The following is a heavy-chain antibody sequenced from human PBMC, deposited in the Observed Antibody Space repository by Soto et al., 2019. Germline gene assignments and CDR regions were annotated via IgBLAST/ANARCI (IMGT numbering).Heavy chain of an antibody. D-gene: IGHD4-17*01. J-gene: IGHJ5*02. CDR3: AKEETTVTSEGCNWFDP. CDR2: ISYDGSNK. V-gene: IGHV3-30*18. CDR1: GFTFSSYG. Sequence: GGSLRLSCAASGFTFSSYGMHWVRQAPGKGLEWVAVISYDGSNKYYADSVKGRFTISRDNSKNTLYLQMNSLRAEDTAVYYCAKEETTVTSEGCNWFDPWGQGTLVTVSS.